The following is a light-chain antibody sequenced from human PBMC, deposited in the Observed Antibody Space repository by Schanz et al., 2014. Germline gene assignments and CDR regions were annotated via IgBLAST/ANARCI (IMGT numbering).Light chain of an antibody. CDR2: EVY. CDR1: NSDVGSYRY. J-gene: IGLJ2*01. V-gene: IGLV2-8*01. Sequence: QSALTQPPSASGSPGQSVTISCIGTNSDVGSYRYVSWYQHHPGKAPRLLIYEVYKRPSGVPDRFSGSKSGNTASLTVSGLQAEDEADYYCSSYAGSNNLVFGGGTKVTVL. CDR3: SSYAGSNNLV.